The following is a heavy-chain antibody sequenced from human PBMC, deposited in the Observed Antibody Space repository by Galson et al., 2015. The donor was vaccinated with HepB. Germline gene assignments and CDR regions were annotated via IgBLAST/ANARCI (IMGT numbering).Heavy chain of an antibody. D-gene: IGHD3-10*01. CDR2: IWYDGSNK. Sequence: SLRLSCAASGFTFSSYGMHWVRQAPGKGLEWVAVIWYDGSNKYYADSVKGRFTISRDNSKNTLYLQMNSLRAEDTAVYYCARSAVISSFDYWGQGTLVTVSS. CDR3: ARSAVISSFDY. J-gene: IGHJ4*02. V-gene: IGHV3-33*01. CDR1: GFTFSSYG.